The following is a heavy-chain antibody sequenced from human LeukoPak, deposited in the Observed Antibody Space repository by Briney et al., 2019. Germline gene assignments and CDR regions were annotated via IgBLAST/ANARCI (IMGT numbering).Heavy chain of an antibody. CDR3: ARGPVDTAMDPLYYFDY. V-gene: IGHV1-69*13. CDR1: GGTFSSYA. Sequence: GASVKVSCKASGGTFSSYAISWVRQAPGQGLEXXXXXXXIFGTANYAQKFQGRVTITADESTSTAYMELSSLRSEDTAVYYCARGPVDTAMDPLYYFDYWGQGTLVTVSS. D-gene: IGHD5-18*01. J-gene: IGHJ4*02. CDR2: XXXIFGTA.